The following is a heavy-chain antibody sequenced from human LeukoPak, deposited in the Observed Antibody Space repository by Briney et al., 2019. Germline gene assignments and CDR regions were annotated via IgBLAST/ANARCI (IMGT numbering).Heavy chain of an antibody. CDR1: GFTFSSYS. V-gene: IGHV3-48*02. D-gene: IGHD4-11*01. Sequence: GGSLRLSCAVSGFTFSSYSMNWVRQAPGKGLEWVSYISSSSSTIYYADSVKGRFTISRDNAKNSLYLQMNSLRDEDTAVYYCARDVPSYSNYYYYYGMDVWGQGTTVTVSS. J-gene: IGHJ6*02. CDR2: ISSSSSTI. CDR3: ARDVPSYSNYYYYYGMDV.